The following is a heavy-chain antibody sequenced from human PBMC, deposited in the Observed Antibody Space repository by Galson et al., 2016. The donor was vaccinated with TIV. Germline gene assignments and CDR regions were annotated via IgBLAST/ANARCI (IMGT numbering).Heavy chain of an antibody. CDR3: AKMDSSGYYYARRFDF. V-gene: IGHV3-23*01. CDR1: GLTFSSFA. Sequence: SLRLSCAASGLTFSSFAFSWVRQAPGKGLEWVSAITVSGANTYYTDSVKGRFTVSRDNSKNTLYLQMNRLRAEDTAVYYRAKMDSSGYYYARRFDFWGQGTLVTVSS. D-gene: IGHD3-22*01. CDR2: ITVSGANT. J-gene: IGHJ4*02.